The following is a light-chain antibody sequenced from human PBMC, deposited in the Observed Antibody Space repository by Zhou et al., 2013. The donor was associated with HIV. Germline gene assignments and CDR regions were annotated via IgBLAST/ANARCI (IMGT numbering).Light chain of an antibody. CDR3: QQYGNSPIT. Sequence: EIVLTQSPGTLSLSPGERATLSCRASQSVSSSYLAWYQQKPGQAPRLLIYGASSRATGIPDRFSGSGSGTDFTLTISRLEPEDFATYYCQQYGNSPITFGQGTRLDI. V-gene: IGKV3-20*01. CDR1: QSVSSSY. J-gene: IGKJ5*01. CDR2: GAS.